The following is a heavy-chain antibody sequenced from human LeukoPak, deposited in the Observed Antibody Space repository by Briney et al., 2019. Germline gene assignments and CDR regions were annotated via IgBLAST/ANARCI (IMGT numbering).Heavy chain of an antibody. D-gene: IGHD3-10*01. CDR1: GGSFSGYY. CDR2: INHSGST. Sequence: SETLSLTCAVYGGSFSGYYWSWIRQPPGKGLEWIGEINHSGSTNYNPSLKSRVTISVDTSKNQFSLKLSSVTAADTAVYYCASWWFREFEGSWFDPWGQGTLVTVSS. CDR3: ASWWFREFEGSWFDP. V-gene: IGHV4-34*01. J-gene: IGHJ5*02.